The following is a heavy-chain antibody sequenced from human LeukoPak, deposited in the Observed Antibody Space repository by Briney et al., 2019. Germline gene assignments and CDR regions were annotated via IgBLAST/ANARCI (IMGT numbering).Heavy chain of an antibody. CDR1: GFTFSSYA. V-gene: IGHV3-23*01. J-gene: IGHJ4*02. CDR3: ARDTVGDYVWGSYRYTGQFDY. Sequence: GGSLRLSCAASGFTFSSYAMSWVRQAPGKGLEWVSAISGSGGSTYYADSVKGRFTISRDNSKNTLYLQMNSLRAEDTAVYYCARDTVGDYVWGSYRYTGQFDYWGQGTLVTVSS. D-gene: IGHD3-16*02. CDR2: ISGSGGST.